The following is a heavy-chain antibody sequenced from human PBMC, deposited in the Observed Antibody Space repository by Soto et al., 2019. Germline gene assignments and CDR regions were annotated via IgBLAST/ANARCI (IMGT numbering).Heavy chain of an antibody. CDR2: IYSGGST. CDR3: ARDGAGTDY. Sequence: EVQLVESGGGLVQPGGSLRLSCAASGFTVSSNYMSWVRQAPGKGLGWVSVIYSGGSTYYADAVKGRFTISRHNSKSALYLQMNSLRAEDTAVYYGARDGAGTDYWGQGTLVTVSS. J-gene: IGHJ4*02. V-gene: IGHV3-53*04. D-gene: IGHD6-19*01. CDR1: GFTVSSNY.